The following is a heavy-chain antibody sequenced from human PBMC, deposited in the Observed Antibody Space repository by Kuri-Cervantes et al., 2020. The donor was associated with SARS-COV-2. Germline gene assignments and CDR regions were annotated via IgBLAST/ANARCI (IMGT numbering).Heavy chain of an antibody. CDR1: GYSFTSYW. Sequence: KVSCKGSGYSFTSYWIGWVRQMPGKGLEWTGIIYPHDSDRRYSPSFQGQVTISADKSISTAYLQWSSLKASDTAMYYCARLRVYDYVWGSNRYSAHYYDALDVWGQGTTVTVSS. CDR3: ARLRVYDYVWGSNRYSAHYYDALDV. V-gene: IGHV5-51*01. D-gene: IGHD3-16*02. J-gene: IGHJ6*02. CDR2: IYPHDSDR.